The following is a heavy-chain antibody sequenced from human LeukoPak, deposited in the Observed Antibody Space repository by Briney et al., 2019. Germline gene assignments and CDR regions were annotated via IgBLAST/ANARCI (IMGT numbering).Heavy chain of an antibody. V-gene: IGHV3-7*01. J-gene: IGHJ6*02. CDR2: IKQDGSEK. Sequence: GSLRLSCAASGFTFSSYWMSWVRQAPGKGLEWVANIKQDGSEKYYVDSVKGRFTISRDNAKNSLYLQMNSLRAEDMAVYYCARDDGYYYYYYGMDVWGQGTTVTVSS. CDR1: GFTFSSYW. CDR3: ARDDGYYYYYYGMDV. D-gene: IGHD5-24*01.